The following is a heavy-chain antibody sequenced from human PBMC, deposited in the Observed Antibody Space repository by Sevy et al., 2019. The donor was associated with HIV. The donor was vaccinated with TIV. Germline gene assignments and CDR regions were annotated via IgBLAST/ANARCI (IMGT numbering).Heavy chain of an antibody. D-gene: IGHD3-22*01. CDR1: GGTFTSYD. J-gene: IGHJ4*02. CDR3: ARGYSYYDVSGPFDY. CDR2: VIPILNMA. V-gene: IGHV1-69*10. Sequence: ASVKVSCKTSGGTFTSYDISWVRQARGKGLEWMGGVIPILNMANYAQRFQGRVTITADKSTSTAYMELSSLSAEDTAVYYCARGYSYYDVSGPFDYWGQGSLVTVSS.